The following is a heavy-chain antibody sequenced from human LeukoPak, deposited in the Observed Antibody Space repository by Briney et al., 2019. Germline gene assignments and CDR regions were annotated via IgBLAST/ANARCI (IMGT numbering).Heavy chain of an antibody. CDR3: ARLVPAAIGELDY. D-gene: IGHD2-2*02. J-gene: IGHJ4*02. V-gene: IGHV5-51*01. CDR2: IYPGDSDT. Sequence: GEXXKISCKGSGYSFTSYWIGWVRQMPGKGLEWMGIIYPGDSDTRYSPSFQGQVTISADKSISTAYLQWSSLKASDTAMYYCARLVPAAIGELDYWGQGTLVTVSS. CDR1: GYSFTSYW.